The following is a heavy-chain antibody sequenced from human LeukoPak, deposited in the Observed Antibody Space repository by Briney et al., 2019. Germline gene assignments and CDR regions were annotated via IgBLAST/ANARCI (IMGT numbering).Heavy chain of an antibody. CDR1: GFTFSSYA. CDR3: ARGEMGSSDYYYYYMDV. J-gene: IGHJ6*03. Sequence: GGSLRFSCAASGFTFSSYAMHWVRQAPGKGLEWVSRINSDGSSTSYADSVKGRFTISRDNAKNTLYLQMNSLRAEDTAVYYCARGEMGSSDYYYYYMDVWGKGTTVTVSS. D-gene: IGHD6-6*01. CDR2: INSDGSST. V-gene: IGHV3-74*01.